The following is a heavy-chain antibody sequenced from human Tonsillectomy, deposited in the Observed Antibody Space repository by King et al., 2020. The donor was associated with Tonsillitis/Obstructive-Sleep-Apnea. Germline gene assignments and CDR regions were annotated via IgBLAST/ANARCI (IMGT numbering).Heavy chain of an antibody. CDR3: RTAETYNWFDP. CDR1: GGSISSYY. V-gene: IGHV4-59*01. Sequence: VQLQESGPGLVKPSETLSLTCTVSGGSISSYYWSWIRQPPGKGLEWIGYIYYSGSTNYNPSLKSRVTISVDTSKNQFSLKLSSVTAADTAVYYCRTAETYNWFDPWGQGTLVTVSS. D-gene: IGHD6-19*01. J-gene: IGHJ5*02. CDR2: IYYSGST.